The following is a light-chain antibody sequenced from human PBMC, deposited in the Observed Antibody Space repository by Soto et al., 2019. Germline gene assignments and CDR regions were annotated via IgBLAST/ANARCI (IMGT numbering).Light chain of an antibody. J-gene: IGKJ2*01. V-gene: IGKV1-39*01. CDR2: GSS. Sequence: DIQMTQSPSSLSVSVGDRVTITCRASQNIAGYLNWYQQKPGKAPKLLIYGSSNLQSGVPSTFSGSGSGTDFTLTIISLQPEDFATYYCQQTYITPYTFGQGTTLQIK. CDR3: QQTYITPYT. CDR1: QNIAGY.